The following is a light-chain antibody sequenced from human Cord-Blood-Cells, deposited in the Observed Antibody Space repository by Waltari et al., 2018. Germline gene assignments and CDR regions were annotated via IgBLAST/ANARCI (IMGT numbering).Light chain of an antibody. CDR3: SSYTSSSGV. J-gene: IGLJ2*01. CDR1: SRDVGGYNY. V-gene: IGLV2-14*01. CDR2: DVS. Sequence: QSALTQPASVSGSPGQSLSISCTGTSRDVGGYNYVSWYQQHPGKAPKLMIYDVSNRPSGVSNRFSGSKSGNTASLTISGLQAEDEADYYCSSYTSSSGVFGGGTKLTVL.